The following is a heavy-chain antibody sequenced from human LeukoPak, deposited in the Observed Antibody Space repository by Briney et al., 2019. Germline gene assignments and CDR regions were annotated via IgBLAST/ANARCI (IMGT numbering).Heavy chain of an antibody. CDR3: ARDSLSGSYFPY. D-gene: IGHD1-26*01. V-gene: IGHV3-66*01. J-gene: IGHJ4*02. Sequence: GGSLRLSCAASGFTVSSNYMSWVRQAPGKGLEWVSVIYSGGSTYYADSVKGRFTISRDNSKSTLYLQMNSLRAEDTAVYYCARDSLSGSYFPYWGQGTLVTVSS. CDR2: IYSGGST. CDR1: GFTVSSNY.